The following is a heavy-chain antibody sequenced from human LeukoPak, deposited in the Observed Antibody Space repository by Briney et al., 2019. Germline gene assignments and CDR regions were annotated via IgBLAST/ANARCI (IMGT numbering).Heavy chain of an antibody. Sequence: SETLSLTRTVSGGSISTNYWSWIRQPPGKGLEWIAYFYNSGNTNYNPSLKSRVAISVDTSKNQISLKLSSVTAADTAVYYCARHAPGVYFDYWGQGTLVIVSS. CDR2: FYNSGNT. CDR3: ARHAPGVYFDY. CDR1: GGSISTNY. V-gene: IGHV4-59*08. J-gene: IGHJ4*02.